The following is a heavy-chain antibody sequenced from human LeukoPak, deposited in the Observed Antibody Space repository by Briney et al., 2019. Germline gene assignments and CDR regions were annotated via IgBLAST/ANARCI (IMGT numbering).Heavy chain of an antibody. V-gene: IGHV4-59*01. Sequence: RSSETLSLTCTVSGGSITSYYWSWIRQPPGKGLEWIGYVYYSGSTNYNPSLKSRVTISVDTSKNQFSLKLSSVTAADTAVYYCARRHEWPSYYYYYMDVWGKGTTVTVSS. CDR2: VYYSGST. D-gene: IGHD3-3*01. CDR3: ARRHEWPSYYYYYMDV. J-gene: IGHJ6*03. CDR1: GGSITSYY.